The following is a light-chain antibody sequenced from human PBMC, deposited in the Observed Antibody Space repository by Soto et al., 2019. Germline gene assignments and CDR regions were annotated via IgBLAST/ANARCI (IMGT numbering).Light chain of an antibody. CDR3: QLYGGSPSGGT. CDR1: QSVNDNH. CDR2: GAS. J-gene: IGKJ3*01. Sequence: EVVLTQSPGTLSLSPGARATLSCRASQSVNDNHLAWYQQKGGQAPRLLIYGASTRATGVPERFSGSGFGTAYRLIINRLELEDFALYYCQLYGGSPSGGTFGPGTTVEI. V-gene: IGKV3-20*01.